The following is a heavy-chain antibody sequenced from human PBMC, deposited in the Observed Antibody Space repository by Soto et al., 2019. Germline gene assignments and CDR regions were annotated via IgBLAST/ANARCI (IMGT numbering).Heavy chain of an antibody. CDR3: ARPSPLAATERGWVDF. CDR1: GGSISTSSYY. J-gene: IGHJ4*02. D-gene: IGHD6-13*01. Sequence: QLQLQESGPGLVKPSETLSLTCTVSGGSISTSSYYWGWIRQPPGKGLEGIGYIYYSGSTYYNPSLKSRVTISVDTSKSQFSLKLRSVTAADTAVYYCARPSPLAATERGWVDFWGQGTLVSVSS. CDR2: IYYSGST. V-gene: IGHV4-39*01.